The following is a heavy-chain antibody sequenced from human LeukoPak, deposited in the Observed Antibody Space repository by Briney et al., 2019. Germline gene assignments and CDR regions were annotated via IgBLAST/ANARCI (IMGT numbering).Heavy chain of an antibody. V-gene: IGHV3-11*03. CDR2: ISISGSYI. Sequence: GGSLRLFCRASGFTFNDFHMSWLSQPPGKGLEWISYISISGSYINHTDPVKGRFTISRDNAKNSLYLQMTSLRAEDTAVYYCARCGTPNNYHYYGLDVWGQGTTVTVSS. J-gene: IGHJ6*02. CDR3: ARCGTPNNYHYYGLDV. D-gene: IGHD5-24*01. CDR1: GFTFNDFH.